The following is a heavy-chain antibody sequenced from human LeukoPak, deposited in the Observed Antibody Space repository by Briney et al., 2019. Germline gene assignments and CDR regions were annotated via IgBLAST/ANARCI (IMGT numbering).Heavy chain of an antibody. CDR2: IKSKTDGGTT. CDR3: TTYTVVTPYYYYMDV. D-gene: IGHD4-23*01. J-gene: IGHJ6*03. Sequence: GGSLRLSCAASGFTFSSYSMNWVRQAPGKGLEWVGRIKSKTDGGTTDYAAPVKGRFTISRDDSKNTLYLQINSLKTEDTAVYYCTTYTVVTPYYYYMDVWGKGTTVTVSS. CDR1: GFTFSSYS. V-gene: IGHV3-15*01.